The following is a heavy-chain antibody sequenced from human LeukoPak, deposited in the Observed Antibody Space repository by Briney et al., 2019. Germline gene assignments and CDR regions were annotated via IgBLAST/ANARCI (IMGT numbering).Heavy chain of an antibody. CDR2: INHSGST. CDR3: ARNRRSGKYYFDY. CDR1: GGSFSGYY. J-gene: IGHJ4*02. D-gene: IGHD2/OR15-2a*01. V-gene: IGHV4-34*01. Sequence: SETLSLTCAVYGGSFSGYYWSWIRQPPGKGLEWIGEINHSGSTNYNPSLKSRVTISVDTSKNQFSLKLSSVTAADTAVSYCARNRRSGKYYFDYWGQGTLVTVSS.